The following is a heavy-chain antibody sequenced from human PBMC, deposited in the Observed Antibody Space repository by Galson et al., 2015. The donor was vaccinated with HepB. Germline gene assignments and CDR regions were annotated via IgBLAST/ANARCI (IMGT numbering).Heavy chain of an antibody. CDR1: GFTFSDYY. Sequence: SLRLSCAASGFTFSDYYRSWIRQAPGKGLEWVSYISSSSSYTNYADSVKGRFAISRDNAKNSLYLQMNSLRAEDTAVYYCAREGGPMTHSDAFDIWGQGTMVTVSS. CDR2: ISSSSSYT. D-gene: IGHD6-25*01. CDR3: AREGGPMTHSDAFDI. V-gene: IGHV3-11*06. J-gene: IGHJ3*02.